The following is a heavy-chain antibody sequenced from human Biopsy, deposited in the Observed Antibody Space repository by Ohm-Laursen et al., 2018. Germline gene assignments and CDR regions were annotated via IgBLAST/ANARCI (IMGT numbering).Heavy chain of an antibody. CDR3: ALQSVAQMKNFDY. Sequence: ASVKVSCNPSGYTFTAFSVHWLRQAPGQGLEWMGWISPKSGDTNYAHKFQGNITMTRDTSMSTAYMEMSRLRCDDTAVYYCALQSVAQMKNFDYWGQGTLVTVSS. D-gene: IGHD6-19*01. CDR1: GYTFTAFS. V-gene: IGHV1-2*02. J-gene: IGHJ4*02. CDR2: ISPKSGDT.